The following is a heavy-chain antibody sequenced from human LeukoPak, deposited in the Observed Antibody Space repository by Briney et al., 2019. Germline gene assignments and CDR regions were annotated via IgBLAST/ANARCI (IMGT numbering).Heavy chain of an antibody. D-gene: IGHD2-2*01. J-gene: IGHJ5*02. Sequence: GESLKISCKGSGYSFTSYWIGWVRQMPGKGLEWMGIIYLSDSDTRYSPSFEGQVTISADKCISTAYLQWSSLKASDTAMYYCARRVGYCSSTSCSDYNWFDPWGQGTLVTVSS. V-gene: IGHV5-51*01. CDR2: IYLSDSDT. CDR1: GYSFTSYW. CDR3: ARRVGYCSSTSCSDYNWFDP.